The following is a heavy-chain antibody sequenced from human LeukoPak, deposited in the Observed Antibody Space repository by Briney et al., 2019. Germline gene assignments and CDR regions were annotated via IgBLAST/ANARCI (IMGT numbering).Heavy chain of an antibody. D-gene: IGHD3-22*01. CDR2: ISYDGSNK. J-gene: IGHJ4*02. V-gene: IGHV3-30-3*01. CDR1: GITFSSYA. Sequence: GGSLRLSCAVSGITFSSYAMHWVRQAPGKGLEWVAVISYDGSNKYYADSVKGRFTISRDNSKNTLYLQMNSLRAEDTAVYYCASGVLGSGYYDSSGYYPDDYWGQGTLVTVSS. CDR3: ASGVLGSGYYDSSGYYPDDY.